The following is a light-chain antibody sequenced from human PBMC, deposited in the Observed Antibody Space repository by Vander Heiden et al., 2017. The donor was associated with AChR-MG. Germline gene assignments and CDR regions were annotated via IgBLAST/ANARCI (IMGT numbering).Light chain of an antibody. CDR2: EAT. V-gene: IGKV3-11*01. CDR1: QSGSSY. CDR3: QQRSNWLS. Sequence: IVLTQYPATLSFCPGDRASLSGRASQSGSSYLAWYQQQPGQAPRLLSYEATNRATGIPARFSGSGSGTYVTLTISSLEPEDCAVYYCQQRSNWLSFGGGAKVEIK. J-gene: IGKJ4*01.